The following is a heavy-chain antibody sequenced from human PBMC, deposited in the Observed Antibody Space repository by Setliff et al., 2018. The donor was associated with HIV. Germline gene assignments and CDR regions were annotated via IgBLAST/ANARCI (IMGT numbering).Heavy chain of an antibody. CDR3: TRIPRKNYNFWTGYFSGYYYGMDV. J-gene: IGHJ6*02. V-gene: IGHV1-69*13. D-gene: IGHD3-3*01. CDR2: IIPIFGRA. Sequence: SVKVSCKASGGTFSRYAISWVRQAPGQGLEWMGGIIPIFGRANYAPKVQGRVTITADESTTTAYMELRSLKSEDTAVYYCTRIPRKNYNFWTGYFSGYYYGMDVWGQGTTVTVSS. CDR1: GGTFSRYA.